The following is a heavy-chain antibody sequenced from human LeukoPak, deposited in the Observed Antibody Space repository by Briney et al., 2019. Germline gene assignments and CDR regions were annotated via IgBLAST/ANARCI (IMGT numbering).Heavy chain of an antibody. D-gene: IGHD3-16*02. CDR2: ISSSSSYI. V-gene: IGHV3-21*01. CDR1: GFTFSSNS. Sequence: GGSLRLSSGVSGFTFSSNSMNWVRQAPGKGLEWVSSISSSSSYIPYADSVKGRFTISRDNAKNSLYLQMNSLRAEDTAVYYCASRSEFDYWGQGTLVTVSS. CDR3: ASRSEFDY. J-gene: IGHJ4*02.